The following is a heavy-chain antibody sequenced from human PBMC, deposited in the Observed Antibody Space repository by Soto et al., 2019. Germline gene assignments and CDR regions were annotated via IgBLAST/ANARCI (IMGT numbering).Heavy chain of an antibody. CDR3: ARGGRDFWSGYYSGHFDY. CDR2: INHSGST. Sequence: PSETLSLTCAVYGGSFSGYYWSWIRQPPGKGLEWIGEINHSGSTNYNPSLKSRVTISVDTSKNQFSLKLSSVTAADTAVYYCARGGRDFWSGYYSGHFDYWGQGTLVTVSS. CDR1: GGSFSGYY. D-gene: IGHD3-3*01. V-gene: IGHV4-34*01. J-gene: IGHJ4*02.